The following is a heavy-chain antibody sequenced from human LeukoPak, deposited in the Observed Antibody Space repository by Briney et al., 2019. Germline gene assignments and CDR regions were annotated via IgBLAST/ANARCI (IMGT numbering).Heavy chain of an antibody. J-gene: IGHJ4*02. D-gene: IGHD3-9*01. CDR3: ARLKIDGTHFDY. CDR2: IYAGGSA. Sequence: GGSLRLSCAASGFTVSNNYMSWVRQTPGKGLEWVSVIYAGGSAYYADSVKGRFTISGDSSKNTLYLQMNSLRAEDTAVYYCARLKIDGTHFDYWGQGTLVTVSS. V-gene: IGHV3-53*01. CDR1: GFTVSNNY.